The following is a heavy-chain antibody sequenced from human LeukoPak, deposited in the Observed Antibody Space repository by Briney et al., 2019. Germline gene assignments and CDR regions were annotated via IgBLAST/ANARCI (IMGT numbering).Heavy chain of an antibody. Sequence: GGSLRLSCAASGFTFSDYYMSWIRQAPGKGLEWVPYISSSGSTIYYSDSVKGRFTISRDNAKNSLYLQMNSLRAEDTAVYYCARGDGDSSGYYYGHWGQGTLVTVSS. D-gene: IGHD3-22*01. CDR3: ARGDGDSSGYYYGH. V-gene: IGHV3-11*04. CDR1: GFTFSDYY. J-gene: IGHJ4*02. CDR2: ISSSGSTI.